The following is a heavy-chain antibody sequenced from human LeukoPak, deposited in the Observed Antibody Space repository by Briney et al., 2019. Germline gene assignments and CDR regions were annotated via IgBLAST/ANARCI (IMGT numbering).Heavy chain of an antibody. V-gene: IGHV4-39*01. Sequence: KPSETLSLTCTVSGGSISSSYYYWGWIRQPPGKGLEWIGSIYYSESTYYNPSLKSRVTISVDTSKNQFSLRLSSVTAADTAVYHCARLESSSPRGWFDPWGQGILVTVSS. CDR3: ARLESSSPRGWFDP. CDR1: GGSISSSYYY. CDR2: IYYSEST. J-gene: IGHJ5*02.